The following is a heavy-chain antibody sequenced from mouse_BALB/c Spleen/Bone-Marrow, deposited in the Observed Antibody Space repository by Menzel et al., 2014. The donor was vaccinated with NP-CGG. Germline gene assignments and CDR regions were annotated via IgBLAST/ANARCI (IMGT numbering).Heavy chain of an antibody. J-gene: IGHJ3*01. CDR1: GFDFSRYW. D-gene: IGHD1-2*01. V-gene: IGHV4-1*02. CDR3: AKNYYYGYVAY. CDR2: INPDSSTI. Sequence: EVMLVESGGGLVQPGGSLRLSCAASGFDFSRYWMTWVRQVPGKGLEWIGEINPDSSTINYTPSLKDKFIISRDNAKNTLYLQMNKVRSEDTALDYCAKNYYYGYVAYWGQGTLVTVSA.